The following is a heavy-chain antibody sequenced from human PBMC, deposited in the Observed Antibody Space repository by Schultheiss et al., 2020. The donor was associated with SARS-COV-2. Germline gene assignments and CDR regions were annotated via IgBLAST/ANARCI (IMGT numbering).Heavy chain of an antibody. V-gene: IGHV4-61*02. CDR1: GGSISSGTYY. J-gene: IGHJ3*02. CDR2: IYTSGST. D-gene: IGHD3-10*01. CDR3: ARPHPSAPGAFDI. Sequence: SETLSLTCTVSGGSISSGTYYWSWIRQPAGKGLEWIGRIYTSGSTNYNPSLKSRVTISVDTSKNQLSLELSSVTAADTAVYYCARPHPSAPGAFDIWGQGTMVTVSS.